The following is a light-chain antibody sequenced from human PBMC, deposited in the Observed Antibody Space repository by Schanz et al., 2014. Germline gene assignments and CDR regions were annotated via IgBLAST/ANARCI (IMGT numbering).Light chain of an antibody. Sequence: EVVLTQSPATLSLSPGERATLSCRASQSVSSSYLAWYQQKPGQAPSLLIYDASNRATGIPARFSGSGSGTDFTLTISRLEPEDFAVYYCQQFGSSPFTFGPGTKVDIK. CDR3: QQFGSSPFT. J-gene: IGKJ3*01. V-gene: IGKV3-20*01. CDR2: DAS. CDR1: QSVSSSY.